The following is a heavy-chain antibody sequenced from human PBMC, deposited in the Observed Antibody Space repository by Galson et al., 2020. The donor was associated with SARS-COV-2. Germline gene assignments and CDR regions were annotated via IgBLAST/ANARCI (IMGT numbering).Heavy chain of an antibody. J-gene: IGHJ4*02. CDR3: ARLAAADIRYYFDY. D-gene: IGHD6-13*01. CDR2: ISGGVGST. Sequence: GGSLRLSCVASGSTFSNNAMSWFPQPPGKGRAWAPTISGGVGSTFYADSVKGRFTISRDNPKNTLYLQMNNLRAAETAVYYCARLAAADIRYYFDYWGQGTLVTVSS. V-gene: IGHV3-23*01. CDR1: GSTFSNNA.